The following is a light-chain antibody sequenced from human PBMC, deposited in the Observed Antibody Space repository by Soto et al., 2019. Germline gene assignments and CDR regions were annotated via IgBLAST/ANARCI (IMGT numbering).Light chain of an antibody. J-gene: IGKJ2*01. V-gene: IGKV1-9*01. CDR3: QQLNSYPRT. CDR2: AAS. CDR1: QGISSY. Sequence: IPLTQSPSSLSASVGDRVTITCRASQGISSYLAWYQQKPGKAPKLLIYAASTLQSGVPSRFSGSGSGTDFTLTISSRQPEDFATYYCQQLNSYPRTFGQGTKLEIK.